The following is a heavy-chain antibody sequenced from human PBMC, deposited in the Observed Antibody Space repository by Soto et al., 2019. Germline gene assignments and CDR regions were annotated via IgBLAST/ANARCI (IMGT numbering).Heavy chain of an antibody. V-gene: IGHV3-11*06. Sequence: VEGLETVSYISSSSSYTNYADSVKGRFTISRDNAKNSLYLQMSSLRAEDTAVYYCFFFQAADGIRGRSAVSAFLLNRSFDL. D-gene: IGHD6-25*01. J-gene: IGHJ2*01. CDR2: ISSSSSYT. CDR3: FFFQAADGIRGRSAVSAFLLNRSFDL.